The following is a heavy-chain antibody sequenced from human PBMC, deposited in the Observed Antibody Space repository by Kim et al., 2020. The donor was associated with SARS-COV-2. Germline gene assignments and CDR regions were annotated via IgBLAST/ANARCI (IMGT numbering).Heavy chain of an antibody. V-gene: IGHV3-30*04. D-gene: IGHD2-2*01. CDR2: ISFDGDLK. CDR1: GFTFSTYP. J-gene: IGHJ4*02. CDR3: ARHTVPGTWVIDY. Sequence: GGSLRLSCAASGFTFSTYPMHWMRQAPGKGLEWVAAISFDGDLKYYSDSVKGRFTISRDNSKNTLFLQMNSLRGEDTAVYYCARHTVPGTWVIDYWGQGTLVTVSS.